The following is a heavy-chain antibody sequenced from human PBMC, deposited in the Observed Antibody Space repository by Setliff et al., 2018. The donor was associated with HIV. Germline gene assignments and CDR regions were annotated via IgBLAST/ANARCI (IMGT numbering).Heavy chain of an antibody. CDR3: AREVASAAAGTVDY. D-gene: IGHD6-13*01. J-gene: IGHJ4*02. CDR2: IYYSGST. Sequence: SSETLSLTCTVSGGSISSGGYYWSWIRQHPGKGLEWIGYIYYSGSTYYNPSLKSRVTISVDTSKNQFSLKLSSVTAADTAVYYCAREVASAAAGTVDYWGQGTLVTVSS. V-gene: IGHV4-31*03. CDR1: GGSISSGGYY.